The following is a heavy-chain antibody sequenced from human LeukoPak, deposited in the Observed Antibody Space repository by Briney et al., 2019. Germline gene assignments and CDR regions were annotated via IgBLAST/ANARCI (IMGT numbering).Heavy chain of an antibody. D-gene: IGHD3-3*01. CDR1: GGSFSGYY. CDR3: ARDDSPLDY. Sequence: SETPSLTCAVYGGSFSGYYWSWIRQPPGKGLEWIGEINHSGSTNYNPSLKSRVTISVDTSKSQFSLKLSSVTAADTAVYYCARDDSPLDYWGQGTLVTVSS. CDR2: INHSGST. J-gene: IGHJ4*02. V-gene: IGHV4-34*01.